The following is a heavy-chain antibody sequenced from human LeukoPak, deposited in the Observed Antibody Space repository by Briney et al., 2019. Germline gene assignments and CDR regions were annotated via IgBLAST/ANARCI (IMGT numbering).Heavy chain of an antibody. V-gene: IGHV4-39*01. CDR2: IYYSGST. J-gene: IGHJ4*02. CDR1: GGSISSSNYY. D-gene: IGHD3-9*01. CDR3: ALRYFDLDY. Sequence: PSETLSLTCTVSGGSISSSNYYWVWIRQPPGKGLEWVGSIYYSGSTYYNPSLKSRVTISVDTSKNQFSLKLSSVTAADTAVYYCALRYFDLDYWGQGTLVTVSS.